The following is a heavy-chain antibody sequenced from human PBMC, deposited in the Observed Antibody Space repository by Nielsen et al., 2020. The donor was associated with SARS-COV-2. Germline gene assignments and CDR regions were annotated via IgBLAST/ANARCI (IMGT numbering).Heavy chain of an antibody. CDR1: GFTFSSYA. CDR2: ISYDGSNK. CDR3: AREALAAAGIDY. V-gene: IGHV3-30-3*01. D-gene: IGHD6-13*01. Sequence: GGSLRLSCAASGFTFSSYAMHWVRQAPGKGLEWVAVISYDGSNKYYADSVKGRFTISRDNSKNTLYLQMNSLRAEDTAVYYCAREALAAAGIDYWGQGTLVTVSS. J-gene: IGHJ4*02.